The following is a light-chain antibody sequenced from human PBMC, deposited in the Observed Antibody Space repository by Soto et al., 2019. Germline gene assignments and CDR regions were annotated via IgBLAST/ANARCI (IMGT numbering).Light chain of an antibody. CDR2: SNN. J-gene: IGLJ3*02. Sequence: QSVLSQPPSASGTPGQRVTIPCSGSSSNIGSNTVNWYQQLPGTARKLLIYSNNQRPSGVPDRFSGSKSGTSASLAISGLQSEDEADYYCAAWDDSLSWVFGGGTKLTVL. V-gene: IGLV1-44*01. CDR3: AAWDDSLSWV. CDR1: SSNIGSNT.